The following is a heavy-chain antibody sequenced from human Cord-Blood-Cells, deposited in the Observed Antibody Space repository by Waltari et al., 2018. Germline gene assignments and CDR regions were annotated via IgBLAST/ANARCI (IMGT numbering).Heavy chain of an antibody. CDR1: GFTFYDYA. V-gene: IGHV3-9*03. Sequence: EVQLVESGGGLVQPGRSLRLSCAASGFTFYDYAMPWVRQAPGKGLEWVSGISWNSGSIGYADSVKGRFTISRDNAKNSLYLQMNSLRAEDMALYYCARAGTIYDAFDIWGQGTMVTVSS. CDR3: ARAGTIYDAFDI. J-gene: IGHJ3*02. D-gene: IGHD3-9*01. CDR2: ISWNSGSI.